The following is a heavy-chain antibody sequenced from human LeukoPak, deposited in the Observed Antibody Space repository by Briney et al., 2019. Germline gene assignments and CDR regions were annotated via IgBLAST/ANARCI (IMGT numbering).Heavy chain of an antibody. V-gene: IGHV4-34*01. D-gene: IGHD3-16*02. CDR2: INHSGST. J-gene: IGHJ4*02. Sequence: SGTLSLTCAVYGGSFSGYYWSWIRQPPGKGLEWIGEINHSGSTNYNPSLKSRVTISVDTSKNQFSLKLSSVTAADTAVYYCARRGVTDYVWGSYRYFDYWGQGTLVTVSS. CDR3: ARRGVTDYVWGSYRYFDY. CDR1: GGSFSGYY.